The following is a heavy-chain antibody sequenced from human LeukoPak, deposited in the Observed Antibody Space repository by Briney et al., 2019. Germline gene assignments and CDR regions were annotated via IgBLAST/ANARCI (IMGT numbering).Heavy chain of an antibody. CDR2: IIPILGIA. CDR3: ARGPVVANWFDP. Sequence: SVKVSCKASGGTFSSYAISWVRQAPGQGLEWMGRIIPILGIANYAQKFQGRVTITADKSTSTAYMELSSLRSEDTAVYYCARGPVVANWFDPWGQGTLDTVSS. V-gene: IGHV1-69*04. CDR1: GGTFSSYA. J-gene: IGHJ5*02. D-gene: IGHD2-15*01.